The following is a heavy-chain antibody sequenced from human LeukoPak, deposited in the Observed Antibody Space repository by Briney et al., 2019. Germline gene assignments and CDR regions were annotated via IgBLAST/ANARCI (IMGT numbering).Heavy chain of an antibody. Sequence: PGGSLRLSCAASGFTFSSYNMNWVRQAPGKGLEWVSSISSSSNYIYYADSVKGRFTISRDNAKNSLYLQMNSLRAEDTAVYYCARDPGYSSGRYDYWGQGTLVTVSS. CDR3: ARDPGYSSGRYDY. CDR1: GFTFSSYN. V-gene: IGHV3-21*01. D-gene: IGHD6-19*01. J-gene: IGHJ4*02. CDR2: ISSSSNYI.